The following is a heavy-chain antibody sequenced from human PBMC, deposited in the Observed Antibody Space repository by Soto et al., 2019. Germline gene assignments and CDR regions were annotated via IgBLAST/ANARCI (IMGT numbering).Heavy chain of an antibody. CDR2: IYYSGST. Sequence: QVQLQESGPGLVKPSQTLSLTCTVSGGSISSGSYYWNWIRQHPGKGLEWIGYIYYSGSTYYNPSLKSRVTISVDTSKNQFSLKLSSVTAADTAVYYCARDRGGYSSSTECFQQWGQGTLVTVSS. D-gene: IGHD6-13*01. J-gene: IGHJ1*01. V-gene: IGHV4-31*03. CDR1: GGSISSGSYY. CDR3: ARDRGGYSSSTECFQQ.